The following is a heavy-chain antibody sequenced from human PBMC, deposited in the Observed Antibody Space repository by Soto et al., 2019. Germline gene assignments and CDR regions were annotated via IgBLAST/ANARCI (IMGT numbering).Heavy chain of an antibody. V-gene: IGHV1-18*01. CDR3: ASAELYDCWSGPAPGYFDL. Sequence: ASVKVSCQASGYTFTSYGISWVRQAPGQGLEWMGWISAYNGNTNYAQQLQGRVTMTTDTSTSTAYMELRSLRSDDTAVYYCASAELYDCWSGPAPGYFDLWGRGTLVTVSS. J-gene: IGHJ2*01. CDR2: ISAYNGNT. CDR1: GYTFTSYG. D-gene: IGHD3-3*01.